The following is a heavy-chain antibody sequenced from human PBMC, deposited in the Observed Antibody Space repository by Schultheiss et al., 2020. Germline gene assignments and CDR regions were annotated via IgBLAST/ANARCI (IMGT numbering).Heavy chain of an antibody. CDR2: INYSGTT. J-gene: IGHJ6*02. Sequence: SETLSLTCAVYGGSFSGYYWSWIRQPPGKGLEWIGEINYSGTTTYNPSLRSRVAISVDTSKNQFSLKLSSVTAADTAVYYCARHAKIRIATSGTVYYYPMDVWGQGTTVTVSS. CDR1: GGSFSGYY. V-gene: IGHV4-34*01. D-gene: IGHD6-13*01. CDR3: ARHAKIRIATSGTVYYYPMDV.